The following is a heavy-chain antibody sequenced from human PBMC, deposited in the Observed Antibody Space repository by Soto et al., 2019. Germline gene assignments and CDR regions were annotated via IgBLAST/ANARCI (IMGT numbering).Heavy chain of an antibody. Sequence: PGGSLRLSCATSGFTVSSSYMSWVRQAPGKGLEWVSTIYTPGSTYYADSVKGRFTISRDNSKNTLYLQMNSLRAEDTAVYYCERGLVGATTAFDYWGQGTLVTVSS. CDR2: IYTPGST. CDR3: ERGLVGATTAFDY. D-gene: IGHD1-26*01. V-gene: IGHV3-53*01. J-gene: IGHJ4*02. CDR1: GFTVSSSY.